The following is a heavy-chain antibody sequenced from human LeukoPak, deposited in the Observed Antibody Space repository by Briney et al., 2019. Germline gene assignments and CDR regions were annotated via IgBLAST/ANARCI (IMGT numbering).Heavy chain of an antibody. J-gene: IGHJ4*02. CDR1: GFTFHHYS. CDR3: ANGQRFLESYYFDY. V-gene: IGHV3-43*01. D-gene: IGHD3-3*01. CDR2: ISWDGAIT. Sequence: GGSLRLSCAASGFTFHHYSMHWVRQPPGKGLEWVSLISWDGAITYYADSVKGRFTISRDNSKNTLYLQMNSLRAEDTAVYYCANGQRFLESYYFDYWGQGTLVTVSS.